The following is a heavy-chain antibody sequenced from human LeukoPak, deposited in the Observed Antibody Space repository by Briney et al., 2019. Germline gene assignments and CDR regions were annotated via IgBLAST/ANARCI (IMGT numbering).Heavy chain of an antibody. CDR1: GGSISIYN. CDR2: IYTSGST. V-gene: IGHV4-4*07. D-gene: IGHD3-22*01. CDR3: ARDLYYYDSSGYNPPFDY. Sequence: SETLSLTCTVSGGSISIYNWSWIRQPAGKGLEWIGRIYTSGSTNYNPSLKSRVTMSVDTSKNQFSLKLSSVTAADTAVYYCARDLYYYDSSGYNPPFDYWGQGTLVTVSS. J-gene: IGHJ4*02.